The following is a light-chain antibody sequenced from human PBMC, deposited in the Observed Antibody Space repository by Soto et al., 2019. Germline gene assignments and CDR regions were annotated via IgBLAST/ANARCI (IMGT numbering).Light chain of an antibody. CDR2: GTS. J-gene: IGKJ2*01. CDR3: QQYGPTLYT. Sequence: EIVLTQSPGTLSLSPGERATLSCRASQSVSSSYLAWYQQKPGQAPRLLMYGTSNRATGIPDRFSGSGSGTDFTLTISGLEPEDFAVYYCQQYGPTLYTFGQGTKLEIK. V-gene: IGKV3-20*01. CDR1: QSVSSSY.